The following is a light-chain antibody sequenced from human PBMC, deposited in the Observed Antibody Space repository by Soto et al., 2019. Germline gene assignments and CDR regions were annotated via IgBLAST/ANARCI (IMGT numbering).Light chain of an antibody. J-gene: IGLJ3*02. CDR3: LLYDGGAWV. V-gene: IGLV7-43*01. Sequence: QTVVTQEPSLTVSPGGTVTLTCASSTGAVTSGYYPNWFQQKPGQAPRALIYSISNKHSWTPARFSGSLLGGKAALTLSGVQPEYEAEYYCLLYDGGAWVFGGGTKLTVL. CDR2: SIS. CDR1: TGAVTSGYY.